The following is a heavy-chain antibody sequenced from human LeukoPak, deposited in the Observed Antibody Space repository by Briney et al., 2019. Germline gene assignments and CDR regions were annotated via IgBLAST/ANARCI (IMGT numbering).Heavy chain of an antibody. CDR3: ARGSGYFDY. J-gene: IGHJ4*01. V-gene: IGHV3-30*15. Sequence: GGSLRLSCATSGFTFSNFAMHWVRQAPGKGLEWVTLISDDGSIKKYADSVKGRITISRDHSTNTAYLQMSSLRPDDTAVYYCARGSGYFDYWGHGTLVTVSS. D-gene: IGHD2-15*01. CDR2: ISDDGSIK. CDR1: GFTFSNFA.